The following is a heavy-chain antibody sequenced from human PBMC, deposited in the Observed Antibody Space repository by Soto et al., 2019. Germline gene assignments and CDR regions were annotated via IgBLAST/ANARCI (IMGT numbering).Heavy chain of an antibody. CDR2: ISHSGRT. D-gene: IGHD3-3*01. V-gene: IGHV4-39*01. CDR1: GDSITSINYY. J-gene: IGHJ4*02. Sequence: QLQLQESGPGMVKPSETLSLTCTVSGDSITSINYYSGWIRQPPGRGLEWIGSISHSGRTYFNSSLKSRVTMCVDTSRNEVALKLTSVTAADTAVYYCARQVSLFGVLPRIYYFDYWGQGTLVPVSS. CDR3: ARQVSLFGVLPRIYYFDY.